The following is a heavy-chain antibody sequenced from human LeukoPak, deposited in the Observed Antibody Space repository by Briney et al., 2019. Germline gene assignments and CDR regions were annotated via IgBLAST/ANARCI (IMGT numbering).Heavy chain of an antibody. CDR3: AREPPNMDYYDSSGYFYY. J-gene: IGHJ4*02. Sequence: GGSLRLSCAASGFTFSSYGMHWVRQAPGKGLEWVAVIWYDGSNKYYADSVKGRSTISRDNSKNTLYLQMNSLRAEDTAVYYCAREPPNMDYYDSSGYFYYWGQGTLVTVSS. CDR1: GFTFSSYG. V-gene: IGHV3-33*01. CDR2: IWYDGSNK. D-gene: IGHD3-22*01.